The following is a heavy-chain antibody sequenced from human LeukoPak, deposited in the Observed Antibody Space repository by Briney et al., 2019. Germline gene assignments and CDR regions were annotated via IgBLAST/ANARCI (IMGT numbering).Heavy chain of an antibody. J-gene: IGHJ4*02. CDR3: AREYYYDSSGYLS. CDR1: GFTFSSYA. D-gene: IGHD3-22*01. V-gene: IGHV3-7*01. CDR2: IKQDGSEK. Sequence: GGSLRLSCAASGFTFSSYAMSWVRQAPGKGLEWVANIKQDGSEKYYVDSVKGRFTISRDNAKNSLYLQMNSLRAEDTAVYYCAREYYYDSSGYLSWGQGTLVTVSS.